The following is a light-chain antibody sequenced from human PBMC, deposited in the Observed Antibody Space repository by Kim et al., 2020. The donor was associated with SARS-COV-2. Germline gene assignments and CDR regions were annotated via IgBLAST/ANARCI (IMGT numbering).Light chain of an antibody. CDR1: QSVSNN. Sequence: VSPGERATRSCRASQSVSNNLAWYQQRPGQAPRLLIYGASTRATGIPASFSGSGSGTEFTLTISSLQSEDSAVYYCQQYNNWPPYTFGQGTKLEI. CDR2: GAS. CDR3: QQYNNWPPYT. V-gene: IGKV3-15*01. J-gene: IGKJ2*01.